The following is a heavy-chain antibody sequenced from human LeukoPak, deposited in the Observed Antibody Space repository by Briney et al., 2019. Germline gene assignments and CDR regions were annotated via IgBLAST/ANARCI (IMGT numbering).Heavy chain of an antibody. V-gene: IGHV3-7*01. D-gene: IGHD3-10*01. J-gene: IGHJ4*02. CDR1: GFTFSSYW. CDR3: AKDEGAPENYPAKYYYGSGSYLGY. Sequence: GGSLRLSCAASGFTFSSYWMSWVRQAPGKGLEWVANIKQDGSEKYYVDSVKGRFTISRDNAKNSLYLQMNSLRAEDTAVYYCAKDEGAPENYPAKYYYGSGSYLGYWGQGTLVTVSS. CDR2: IKQDGSEK.